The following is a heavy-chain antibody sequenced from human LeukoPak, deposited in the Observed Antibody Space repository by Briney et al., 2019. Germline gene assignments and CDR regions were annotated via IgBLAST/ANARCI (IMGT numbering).Heavy chain of an antibody. CDR3: ATAGIAAAGVRYWFDP. Sequence: ASVKVSCKASGYTFTGYYMHWVRQAPGKGLEWMGGFDPEDGETIYAQKFQGRVTMTEDTSTDTAYMELSSLRSEDTAVYYCATAGIAAAGVRYWFDPWGQGTLVTVSS. D-gene: IGHD6-13*01. CDR1: GYTFTGYY. CDR2: FDPEDGET. V-gene: IGHV1-24*01. J-gene: IGHJ5*02.